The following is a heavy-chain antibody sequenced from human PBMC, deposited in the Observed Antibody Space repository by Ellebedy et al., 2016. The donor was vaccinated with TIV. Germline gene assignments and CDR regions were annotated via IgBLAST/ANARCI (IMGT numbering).Heavy chain of an antibody. Sequence: SETLSLXCTVSGGSISSYYWSWIRQPPGKGLEWIGYIYYSGSTNYNPSLKSRVTISVDTSKNQFSLKLSSVTAADTAVYYCARAAPTGAFDIWGQGTMVTVSS. D-gene: IGHD1-14*01. CDR3: ARAAPTGAFDI. CDR1: GGSISSYY. J-gene: IGHJ3*02. V-gene: IGHV4-59*12. CDR2: IYYSGST.